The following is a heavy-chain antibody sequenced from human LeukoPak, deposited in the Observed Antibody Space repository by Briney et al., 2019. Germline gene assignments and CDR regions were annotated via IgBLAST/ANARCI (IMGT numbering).Heavy chain of an antibody. CDR2: KKQDGSDK. V-gene: IGHV3-7*04. D-gene: IGHD2-15*01. CDR1: GFTFSRYW. CDR3: ARGIDCSGIGCYSAVYSHH. Sequence: GGSLRLSCSVSGFTFSRYWMPWVRPAPGKGLEWVANKKQDGSDKYYGESVKGRFTISRDTAQNSLYLQLNSLRAEDTAVYYCARGIDCSGIGCYSAVYSHHWGQGTLVTVSS. J-gene: IGHJ1*01.